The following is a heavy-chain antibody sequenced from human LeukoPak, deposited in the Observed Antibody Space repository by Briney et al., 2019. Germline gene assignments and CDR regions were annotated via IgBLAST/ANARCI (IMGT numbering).Heavy chain of an antibody. V-gene: IGHV1-69*05. CDR3: ARVETGTSYFDY. J-gene: IGHJ4*02. CDR1: GGTFSSYA. Sequence: ASVKVSCKASGGTFSSYAISWVRQAPGQGLEWMGGIIPIFGTANYAQKFQGRVTITTDESTSTAYMELSSLRSEDTAVYCCARVETGTSYFDYWGQGTLVTVSS. D-gene: IGHD1/OR15-1a*01. CDR2: IIPIFGTA.